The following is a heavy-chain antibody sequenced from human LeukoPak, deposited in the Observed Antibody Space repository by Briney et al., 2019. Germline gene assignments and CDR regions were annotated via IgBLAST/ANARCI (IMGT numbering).Heavy chain of an antibody. J-gene: IGHJ5*02. V-gene: IGHV1-18*01. CDR1: GYTFTSYG. Sequence: ASVKVSCKASGYTFTSYGISWVRQAPGQGLEWMGWISAYNGNTNYAQKYQGRVTMTRNTSISTAYMELSSLRSEDTAVYYCARGHEFDPWGQGTLVTVSS. CDR2: ISAYNGNT. CDR3: ARGHEFDP.